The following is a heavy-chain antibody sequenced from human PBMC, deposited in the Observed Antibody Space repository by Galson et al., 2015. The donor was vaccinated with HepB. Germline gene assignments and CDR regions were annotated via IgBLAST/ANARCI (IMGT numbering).Heavy chain of an antibody. CDR3: AKDRRYGGYVGADAFDI. CDR2: ISGSGGST. V-gene: IGHV3-23*01. J-gene: IGHJ3*02. CDR1: GITFTSYA. D-gene: IGHD5-12*01. Sequence: SLRLSCAASGITFTSYAMSWVRQAPGKGLEWVSAISGSGGSTYYADSVKGRFTISRDNSKNTLYLQMNSLRAEDTAVYYCAKDRRYGGYVGADAFDIWGQGTMVTVSS.